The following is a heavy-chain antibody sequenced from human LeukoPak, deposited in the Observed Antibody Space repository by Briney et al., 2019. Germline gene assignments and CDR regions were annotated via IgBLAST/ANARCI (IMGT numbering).Heavy chain of an antibody. J-gene: IGHJ4*02. CDR3: ASHSPPDENMGYGDAGY. V-gene: IGHV1-69*13. Sequence: SVKVSCKASGGTFSSYAISWVRQAPGRGPEWMGGIIPIFGTANYAQKFQGRVTITADESTSTAYMELSSLRSEDTAVYYCASHSPPDENMGYGDAGYWGQGTLVTVSS. CDR1: GGTFSSYA. D-gene: IGHD4-17*01. CDR2: IIPIFGTA.